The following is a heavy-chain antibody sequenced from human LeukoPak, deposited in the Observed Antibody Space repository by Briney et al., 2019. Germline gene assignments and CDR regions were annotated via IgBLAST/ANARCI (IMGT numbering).Heavy chain of an antibody. J-gene: IGHJ4*02. CDR1: GYTFTSYG. D-gene: IGHD2-15*01. CDR3: ARDFFHGHCSGLTCFLLDS. CDR2: ISAYNGNT. Sequence: ASVKVSCKASGYTFTSYGITWVRQAPGQGLEWMGWISAYNGNTNYAQKFQGRLTKTTDTSTNTAYMELRSLRPDDTAVYYCARDFFHGHCSGLTCFLLDSWGQGSLVTVSS. V-gene: IGHV1-18*01.